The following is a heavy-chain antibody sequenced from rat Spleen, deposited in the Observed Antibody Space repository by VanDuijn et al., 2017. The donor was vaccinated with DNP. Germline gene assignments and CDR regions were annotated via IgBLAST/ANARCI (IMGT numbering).Heavy chain of an antibody. CDR2: ISYSGST. J-gene: IGHJ1*01. Sequence: EVQLRESGPGLVKPSQSLSLTCSVTGFSITSNYWGWIRKFPGNKMEWMAYISYSGSTGYNPSLKGRISITRDTSKNQFFLQLNSVTTEDTATYYCARAYNDGAYHPNWYFDFWGPGTMVTVSS. D-gene: IGHD1-12*03. CDR1: GFSITSNY. CDR3: ARAYNDGAYHPNWYFDF. V-gene: IGHV3-1*01.